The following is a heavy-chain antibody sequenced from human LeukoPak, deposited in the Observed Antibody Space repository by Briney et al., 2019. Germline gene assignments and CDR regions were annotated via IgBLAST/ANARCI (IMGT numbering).Heavy chain of an antibody. CDR3: ARDSWLDGSSGPFQH. CDR2: INPSGGST. Sequence: GASVKVSCKASGYTFTSYYMHWVRQAPGQGLEWMGIINPSGGSTSYAQKFQGRVTMTRDTSTSTVYMELSSLRSEDTAVYYCARDSWLDGSSGPFQHWGQGTLVTVSS. CDR1: GYTFTSYY. V-gene: IGHV1-46*01. D-gene: IGHD6-19*01. J-gene: IGHJ1*01.